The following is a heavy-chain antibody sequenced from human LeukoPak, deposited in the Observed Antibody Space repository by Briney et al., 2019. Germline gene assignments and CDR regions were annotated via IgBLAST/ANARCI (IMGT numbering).Heavy chain of an antibody. D-gene: IGHD2-21*02. Sequence: SETLSLTCAVYGGSFSGYYWSWIRQPPGKGLEWIGYIYYSGSTNYNPSLKSRVTISVDTSKNQFSLKLSSVTAADTAVYYCARGVTEINWFDPWGQGTLVTVSS. CDR1: GGSFSGYY. V-gene: IGHV4-59*01. J-gene: IGHJ5*02. CDR2: IYYSGST. CDR3: ARGVTEINWFDP.